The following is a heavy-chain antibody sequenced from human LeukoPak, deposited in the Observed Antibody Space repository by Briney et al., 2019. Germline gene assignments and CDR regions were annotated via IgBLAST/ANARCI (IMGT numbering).Heavy chain of an antibody. CDR3: ARGRCSSTSCLIDS. V-gene: IGHV3-66*01. CDR1: GFTVSSNY. CDR2: IYSGGST. J-gene: IGHJ4*02. Sequence: GGSLRLSCAASGFTVSSNYMSWVRQAPGRGLEWVSVIYSGGSTYYADSVKGRFTISRDNSKNTLYPQMNSLRAEDTAVYYCARGRCSSTSCLIDSWGQGTLVTVSS. D-gene: IGHD2-2*01.